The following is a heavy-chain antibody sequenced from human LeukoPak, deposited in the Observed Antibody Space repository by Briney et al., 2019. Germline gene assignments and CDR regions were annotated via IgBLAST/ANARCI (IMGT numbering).Heavy chain of an antibody. J-gene: IGHJ3*01. CDR2: ISYTGTT. V-gene: IGHV4-59*01. Sequence: SETLSLTCTVSGGSLNLFYWSWIRQPPQKGLDWIGYISYTGTTYYNPSLKTRVTISLDTSKNHFSLNLGSATAADTAVYYCARNFARNSGDYGNDGFDVWGLGTMVTVSS. CDR3: ARNFARNSGDYGNDGFDV. CDR1: GGSLNLFY. D-gene: IGHD4-17*01.